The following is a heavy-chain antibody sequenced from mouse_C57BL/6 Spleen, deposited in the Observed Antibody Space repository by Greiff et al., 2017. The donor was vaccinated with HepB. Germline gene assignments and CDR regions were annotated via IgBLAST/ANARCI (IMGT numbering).Heavy chain of an antibody. J-gene: IGHJ2*01. CDR2: IDPENGDT. Sequence: EVQLQQSGAELVRPGASVKLSCTASGFNIKDDYMHWVKQRPEQGLEWIGWIDPENGDTEYASKFQGNATITADTSSNTAYLQLSSLTSEDTAVYYCTTFNWGGDYWGQGTTLTVSS. V-gene: IGHV14-4*01. CDR1: GFNIKDDY. CDR3: TTFNWGGDY. D-gene: IGHD4-1*01.